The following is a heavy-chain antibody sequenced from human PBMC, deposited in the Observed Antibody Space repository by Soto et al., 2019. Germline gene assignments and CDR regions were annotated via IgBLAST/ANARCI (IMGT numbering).Heavy chain of an antibody. CDR3: ASVESSVWYGGYYYYGMDV. CDR1: GGTFSSYA. D-gene: IGHD6-19*01. J-gene: IGHJ6*02. Sequence: QVQLVQSGAEVKKPGSSVKVSCKASGGTFSSYAISWVRQAPGQGLEWMGGISPIFGTANYAQKFQGRVTITADESTRTAYMELSSLRAEDTDVYYCASVESSVWYGGYYYYGMDVWGQGNTVTVSS. CDR2: ISPIFGTA. V-gene: IGHV1-69*01.